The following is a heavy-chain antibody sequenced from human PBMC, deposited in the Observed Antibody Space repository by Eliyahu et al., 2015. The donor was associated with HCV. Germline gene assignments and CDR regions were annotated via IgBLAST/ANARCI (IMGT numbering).Heavy chain of an antibody. J-gene: IGHJ6*02. D-gene: IGHD3-3*01. CDR2: IYYSGXT. V-gene: IGHV4-39*01. Sequence: QLQLQESGPGLVKPSETLSLTCTVSGGSISXXSYXXXXIRXPPGKGLEWSGSIYYSGXTYYNPSLKSRVTISVDTSKNQFSLKLSSVTAADTAVYYCARHVALRFLEWLSVTGGKTPSVWGQGTTVTVSS. CDR1: GGSISXXSYX. CDR3: ARHVALRFLEWLSVTGGKTPSV.